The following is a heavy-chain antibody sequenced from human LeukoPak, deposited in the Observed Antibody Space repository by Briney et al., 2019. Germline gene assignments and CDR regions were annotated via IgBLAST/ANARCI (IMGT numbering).Heavy chain of an antibody. J-gene: IGHJ4*02. CDR3: AGHHPRNTVDF. D-gene: IGHD2/OR15-2a*01. CDR1: GGSFSGYY. CDR2: INHSGST. Sequence: SETLSLTCAVYGGSFSGYYWSWIRQPPGKGLEWIGEINHSGSTNYNPSLKSRVTISVDTSKNQSSLKLSSVTAADTAVYYCAGHHPRNTVDFWGQGTLVTVSS. V-gene: IGHV4-34*01.